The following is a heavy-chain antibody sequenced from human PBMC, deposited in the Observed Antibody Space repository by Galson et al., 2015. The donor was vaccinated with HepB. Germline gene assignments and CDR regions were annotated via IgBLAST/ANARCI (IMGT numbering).Heavy chain of an antibody. CDR1: GYTFSNYW. D-gene: IGHD1-26*01. CDR2: IDPSDSYT. Sequence: QSGAEVKKPGESLRISCRGSGYTFSNYWITWVRQMPGKGLEWMGRIDPSDSYTNYSPSFQGHVTISADKSFSTAFLQWSSLKASDTAMYYCARLDSGAYYRSDYWGQGTLVTVSS. V-gene: IGHV5-10-1*01. J-gene: IGHJ4*02. CDR3: ARLDSGAYYRSDY.